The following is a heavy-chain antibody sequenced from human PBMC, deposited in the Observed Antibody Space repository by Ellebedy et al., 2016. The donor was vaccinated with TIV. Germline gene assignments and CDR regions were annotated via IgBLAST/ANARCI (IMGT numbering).Heavy chain of an antibody. Sequence: GGSLRLSXAASGFTFNNHAMHWVRQPPAEGLEWVAGISWNSGSIAYADSVKGRFTISRDNAKRSLSLQMNSLTTEDTALYYCVKDTSLYQVARGFRDNALHVWGRGAMVTVSS. D-gene: IGHD3-10*01. V-gene: IGHV3-9*01. CDR1: GFTFNNHA. CDR3: VKDTSLYQVARGFRDNALHV. CDR2: ISWNSGSI. J-gene: IGHJ3*01.